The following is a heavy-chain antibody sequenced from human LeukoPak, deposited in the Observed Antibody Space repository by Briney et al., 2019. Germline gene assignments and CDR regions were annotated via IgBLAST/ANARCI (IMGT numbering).Heavy chain of an antibody. D-gene: IGHD6-13*01. V-gene: IGHV4-39*01. CDR2: TSYSGNT. J-gene: IGHJ4*02. Sequence: PSETLSLTCSVSGGAVSSGSYYWGWIRQPPGKGLEWIGSTSYSGNTYYNPSLKSRITISVDTSKNQFSLRLSSVTAADTAVYYCARHLGSSSWFDYWGQGTLVTVSS. CDR1: GGAVSSGSYY. CDR3: ARHLGSSSWFDY.